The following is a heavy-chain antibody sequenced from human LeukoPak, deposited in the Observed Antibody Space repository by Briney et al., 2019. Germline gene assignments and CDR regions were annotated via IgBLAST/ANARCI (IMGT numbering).Heavy chain of an antibody. D-gene: IGHD3-22*01. V-gene: IGHV4-59*08. J-gene: IGHJ4*02. CDR3: AGGRYYDSSGYYPLDY. CDR1: GGSISSYY. Sequence: SETLSLTCTVSGGSISSYYWSWIRQPPGKGLEWIGYIYYSGSTNYNPSLKSRVTISVDTSKNQFSLKLSSVNAADTAVYYCAGGRYYDSSGYYPLDYWGQGTLVTVSS. CDR2: IYYSGST.